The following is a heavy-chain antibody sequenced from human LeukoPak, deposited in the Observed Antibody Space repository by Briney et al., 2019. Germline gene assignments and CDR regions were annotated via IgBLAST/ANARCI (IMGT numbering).Heavy chain of an antibody. V-gene: IGHV4-59*12. Sequence: SETLSLTCTVSGGSISSYWSWIRQPPGKGLEWIGYIYHNGSTYYNPSLKSRVTISEDTSKNQFSLKLSSVTAADTAVYYCARAEYYYGSGSYDSWGQGTLVTVSS. D-gene: IGHD3-10*01. CDR2: IYHNGST. J-gene: IGHJ4*02. CDR3: ARAEYYYGSGSYDS. CDR1: GGSISSY.